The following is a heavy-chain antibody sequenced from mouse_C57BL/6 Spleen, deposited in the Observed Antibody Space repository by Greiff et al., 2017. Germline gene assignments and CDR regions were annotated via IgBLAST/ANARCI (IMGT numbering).Heavy chain of an antibody. V-gene: IGHV1-55*01. Sequence: QVQLQQSGAELVKPGASVKMSCKASGYTFTSYWITWVKQRPGQGLEWIGDIYPGSGSTNYNEKFKSKATLTVDKSSSTAYMQLSSLTSEDAAVYYCARHDYGGSSWYFDVWGTGTTVTVSS. CDR3: ARHDYGGSSWYFDV. J-gene: IGHJ1*03. CDR1: GYTFTSYW. D-gene: IGHD1-1*01. CDR2: IYPGSGST.